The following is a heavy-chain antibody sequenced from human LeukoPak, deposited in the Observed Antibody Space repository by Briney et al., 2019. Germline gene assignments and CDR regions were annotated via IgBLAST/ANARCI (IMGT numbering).Heavy chain of an antibody. CDR2: IYPGDSDT. Sequence: GESLKISCKGSGYSFTNYWIGWVRQMPGKGLEWMGIIYPGDSDTRYSPSFQGQVTISADKSISTAYLQWSSLKASDTAMYYCARLIGPGIVSKFFDYWGQGTLVTVSS. CDR3: ARLIGPGIVSKFFDY. V-gene: IGHV5-51*01. J-gene: IGHJ4*02. CDR1: GYSFTNYW. D-gene: IGHD2-21*01.